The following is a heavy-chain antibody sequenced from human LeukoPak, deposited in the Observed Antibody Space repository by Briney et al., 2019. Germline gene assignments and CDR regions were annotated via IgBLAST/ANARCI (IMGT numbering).Heavy chain of an antibody. CDR2: INHSGST. CDR3: ARGRRYSSSGYFQH. Sequence: SETLSLTCAVYGGSFSGYYWSWIRQPPGKGLEWIEEINHSGSTNYNPSLKSRVTISVDTSKNQFSLKLSSVTAADTAVYYCARGRRYSSSGYFQHWGQGTLVTVSS. V-gene: IGHV4-34*01. J-gene: IGHJ1*01. D-gene: IGHD6-6*01. CDR1: GGSFSGYY.